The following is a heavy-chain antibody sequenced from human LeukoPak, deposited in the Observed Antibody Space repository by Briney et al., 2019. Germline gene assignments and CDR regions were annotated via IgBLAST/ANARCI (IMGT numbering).Heavy chain of an antibody. V-gene: IGHV3-74*01. CDR3: ARGYGYGFDY. CDR2: IDSDDGST. Sequence: HPGGSLRLSCAASGFTFSRDWMHWVRQVPGKGLVWVSRIDSDDGSTSYADSVRGRFTISRDNSKNTLDLQMNSLRAEDTAVYYCARGYGYGFDYWGQGTLVTVSS. D-gene: IGHD5-18*01. CDR1: GFTFSRDW. J-gene: IGHJ4*02.